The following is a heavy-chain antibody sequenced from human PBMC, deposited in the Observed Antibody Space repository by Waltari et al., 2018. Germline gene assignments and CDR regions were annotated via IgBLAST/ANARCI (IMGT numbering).Heavy chain of an antibody. D-gene: IGHD2-15*01. V-gene: IGHV3-23*04. CDR2: ISGSGGST. CDR3: AKDLGGYCSGGSCPDY. CDR1: GFTFSSYA. Sequence: EVQLVESGGGLVQPGGSLRLSCAASGFTFSSYAMSWVRQAPGKGLEWVSAISGSGGSTYYADSVQGRFTISRDNSKNTLYLQMNSLRAEDTAVYYCAKDLGGYCSGGSCPDYWGQGTLVTVSS. J-gene: IGHJ4*02.